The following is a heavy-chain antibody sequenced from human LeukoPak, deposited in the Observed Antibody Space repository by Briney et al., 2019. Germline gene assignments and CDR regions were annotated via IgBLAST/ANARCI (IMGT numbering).Heavy chain of an antibody. D-gene: IGHD4-17*01. CDR3: AREADYGDYSLGY. J-gene: IGHJ4*02. CDR1: GVSISSGGYS. V-gene: IGHV4-30-2*01. Sequence: SETLSLTCTVSGVSISSGGYSWSWIRQPPGKGLEWIGYIYHSGSTYYNPSLKSRVTISVDRSKNHFSLKLSSVTAADTAVYYCAREADYGDYSLGYWGQGTLVTVSS. CDR2: IYHSGST.